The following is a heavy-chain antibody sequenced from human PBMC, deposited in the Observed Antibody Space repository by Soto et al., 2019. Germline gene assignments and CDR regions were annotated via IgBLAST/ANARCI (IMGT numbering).Heavy chain of an antibody. V-gene: IGHV4-59*01. Sequence: QVQLQESGPGLVQPSETLSLSCTVSGDPISRYHWSWIRQTPGKGLEWIGYVHNSGRTSYNPSLKSRVTISIDTSRKQFPLRLRSVTAADTAVYYCTGDRNNRVWYKYWGQGTLVTVSS. CDR3: TGDRNNRVWYKY. CDR1: GDPISRYH. D-gene: IGHD6-19*01. J-gene: IGHJ4*02. CDR2: VHNSGRT.